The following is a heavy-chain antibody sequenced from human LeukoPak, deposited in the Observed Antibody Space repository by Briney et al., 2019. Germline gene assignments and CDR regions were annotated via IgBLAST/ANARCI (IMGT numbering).Heavy chain of an antibody. CDR1: GGTFSSYA. CDR3: ARDPRRGWLQLPPFDY. Sequence: GASVKVSCKASGGTFSSYAISWVRQAPGQGLEWMGGIIPIFGTANYAQKFQGRVTMTRDTSTSTVYMELSSLRSEDTAVYYCARDPRRGWLQLPPFDYWGQGTLVTVSS. V-gene: IGHV1-69*05. D-gene: IGHD5-24*01. J-gene: IGHJ4*02. CDR2: IIPIFGTA.